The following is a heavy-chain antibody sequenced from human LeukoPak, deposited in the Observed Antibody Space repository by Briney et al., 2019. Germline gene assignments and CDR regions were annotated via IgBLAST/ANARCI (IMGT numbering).Heavy chain of an antibody. CDR1: GFSVSSNY. CDR2: IYSSGST. D-gene: IGHD3-10*01. J-gene: IGHJ4*02. CDR3: ARAHGRITRDAYFDY. V-gene: IGHV3-53*01. Sequence: GGSLRLSCAASGFSVSSNYMSWVRQAPGKGLTWVSVIYSSGSTYYADSVKGRFAISRDDSKNTLHLQMDSLRAEDTAIYYCARAHGRITRDAYFDYWGEGTLVTVSS.